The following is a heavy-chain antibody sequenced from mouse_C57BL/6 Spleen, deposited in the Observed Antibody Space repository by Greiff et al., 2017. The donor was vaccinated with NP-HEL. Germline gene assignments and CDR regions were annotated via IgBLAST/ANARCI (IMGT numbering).Heavy chain of an antibody. J-gene: IGHJ2*01. V-gene: IGHV5-17*01. Sequence: VQLKQSGGGLVKPGGSLKLSCAASGFTFSDYGMHWVRQAPEKGLEWVAYISSGSSTIYYADTVKGRFTISRDNAKNTLFLQMTSLRSEDTAMYYCAKGSYYYGSSYQLDYWGQGTTLTVSS. D-gene: IGHD1-1*01. CDR1: GFTFSDYG. CDR3: AKGSYYYGSSYQLDY. CDR2: ISSGSSTI.